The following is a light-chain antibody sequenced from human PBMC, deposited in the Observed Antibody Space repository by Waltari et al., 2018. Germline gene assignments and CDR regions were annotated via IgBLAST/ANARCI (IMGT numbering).Light chain of an antibody. CDR2: EVT. V-gene: IGLV2-14*01. J-gene: IGLJ1*01. CDR3: SSYMPSSGPYV. Sequence: QSALTQPASVSGSPGQSITISCTGTSSDVGAYNSVSWYQQYPGKPPKLIIYEVTSRPSGVSYRFSGSKSGNTASLTISRLQAEDEADYYCSSYMPSSGPYVFGGGTRVTVL. CDR1: SSDVGAYNS.